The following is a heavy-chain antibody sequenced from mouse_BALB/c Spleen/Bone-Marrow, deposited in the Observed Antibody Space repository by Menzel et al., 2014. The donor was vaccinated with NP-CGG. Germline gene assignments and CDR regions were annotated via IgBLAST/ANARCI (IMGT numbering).Heavy chain of an antibody. CDR2: IDPANGNT. J-gene: IGHJ4*01. Sequence: VQLQQSGAELVKPGASVKLSCTASGFNIKDTYMHWVKQRPEQGLEWIGRIDPANGNTKYDPKFQGKATITTDTSSNTAYLQLSSLTSEDTAVYYCARWEYYAMDYWGQGTSVTVSS. D-gene: IGHD4-1*01. CDR1: GFNIKDTY. V-gene: IGHV14-3*02. CDR3: ARWEYYAMDY.